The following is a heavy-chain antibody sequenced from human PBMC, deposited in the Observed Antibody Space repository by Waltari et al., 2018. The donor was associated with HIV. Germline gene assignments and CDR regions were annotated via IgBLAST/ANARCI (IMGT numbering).Heavy chain of an antibody. Sequence: QVQLQQWGAGLLTPSETLSLTCAVYAGSFSGYYCSWIRQPPGQGMEWIGEINHSGSTNYNPSLKSRVTISVDTSKNQFSLKLSSVTAADTAVYYCARHIVVVVAATSVSGAFDIWGQGTMVTVSS. CDR3: ARHIVVVVAATSVSGAFDI. D-gene: IGHD2-15*01. CDR2: INHSGST. J-gene: IGHJ3*02. V-gene: IGHV4-34*01. CDR1: AGSFSGYY.